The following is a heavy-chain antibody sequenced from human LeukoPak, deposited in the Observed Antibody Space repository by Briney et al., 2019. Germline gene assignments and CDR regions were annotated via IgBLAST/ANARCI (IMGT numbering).Heavy chain of an antibody. CDR1: GYTFTSFD. J-gene: IGHJ1*01. CDR2: MRPGSGNT. CDR3: ATGYSSSWYGNRGYFQH. Sequence: ASLKVSCKASGYTFTSFDINWVRQAAGQGLEWMGWMRPGSGNTGYAESFQGRITLTRDTSTNTAFMELSSLTSEDTAVYYCATGYSSSWYGNRGYFQHWGQGTLVTVSS. V-gene: IGHV1-8*01. D-gene: IGHD6-13*01.